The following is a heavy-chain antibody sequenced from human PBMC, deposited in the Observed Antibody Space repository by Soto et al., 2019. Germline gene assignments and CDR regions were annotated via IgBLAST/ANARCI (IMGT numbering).Heavy chain of an antibody. CDR1: GSTFSSYT. Sequence: QVHLVQSGAEVKKPGSSVKVSCQASGSTFSSYTVSWVRQAPGQGLEWMGRIIPVLGVTNYAPKFKGRVTITAEQSKTTAYMELSSLRAGDTAVDCCARRRYCGAACYSKYYYGMDVWGQGTTVTVSS. CDR3: ARRRYCGAACYSKYYYGMDV. V-gene: IGHV1-69*02. CDR2: IIPVLGVT. J-gene: IGHJ6*02. D-gene: IGHD2-21*02.